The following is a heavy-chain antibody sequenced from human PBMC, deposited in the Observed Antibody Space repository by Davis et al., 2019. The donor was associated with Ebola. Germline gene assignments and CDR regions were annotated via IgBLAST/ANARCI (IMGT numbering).Heavy chain of an antibody. CDR1: GYTFTDYY. J-gene: IGHJ5*02. D-gene: IGHD5-18*01. Sequence: ASVKVSCKASGYTFTDYYIHWVRQAPGQGLEWMGRINPKSGGPNYAQKFQGKVTMTRDTSISTAYMELDRLTSDDTAIYYCARGHTYGRWDDWFDPWGQGTLVTVSS. V-gene: IGHV1-2*06. CDR2: INPKSGGP. CDR3: ARGHTYGRWDDWFDP.